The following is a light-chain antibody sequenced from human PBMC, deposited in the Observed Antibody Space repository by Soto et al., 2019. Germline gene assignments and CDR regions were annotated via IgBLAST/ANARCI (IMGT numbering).Light chain of an antibody. J-gene: IGLJ2*01. V-gene: IGLV2-8*01. CDR3: SSYAGSDNMI. CDR2: DVS. Sequence: QSALTQPPSASGSPGQSVTLSCTGSSSDVGGYEHVSWYQQHPGRVPKPLIYDVSKRLSGVPDRFSGSKSSNTASLTVSGLHAEDEADYYCSSYAGSDNMIFGGGTKLTVL. CDR1: SSDVGGYEH.